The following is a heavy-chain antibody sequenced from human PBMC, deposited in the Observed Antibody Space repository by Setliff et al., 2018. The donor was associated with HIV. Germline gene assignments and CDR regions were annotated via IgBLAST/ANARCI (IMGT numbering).Heavy chain of an antibody. D-gene: IGHD6-13*01. CDR2: IYHSGTT. Sequence: PSETLSLTCAVSGYSISSGYYWGWIRPPPGKGLEWIESIYHSGTTYYNPSLKSRVTISVDTSKNQFPLKLSSVTAADTAVYYCASRIAAASLAFDYWGQGTLVTVSS. CDR3: ASRIAAASLAFDY. V-gene: IGHV4-38-2*01. J-gene: IGHJ4*02. CDR1: GYSISSGYY.